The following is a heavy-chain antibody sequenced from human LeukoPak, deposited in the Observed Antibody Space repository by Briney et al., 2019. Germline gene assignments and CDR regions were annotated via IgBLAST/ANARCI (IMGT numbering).Heavy chain of an antibody. D-gene: IGHD5-12*01. CDR1: GSSFSDSY. CDR3: ARRFRYNGAWTYGMDV. V-gene: IGHV3-11*03. Sequence: PGGSLRLSCATSGSSFSDSYMSWIRQAPGKGLEGVSYISTTTYTIYADSVKGRFTISRDNAKNSVYLQMNSLTAADTAVYYCARRFRYNGAWTYGMDVWGQGTAVTVSS. CDR2: ISTTTYT. J-gene: IGHJ6*02.